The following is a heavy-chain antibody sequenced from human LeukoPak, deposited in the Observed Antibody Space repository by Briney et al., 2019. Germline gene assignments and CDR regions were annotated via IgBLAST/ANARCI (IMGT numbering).Heavy chain of an antibody. V-gene: IGHV3-53*01. CDR2: ICSGGNT. Sequence: GGSLRLSCAASGFTVSSNCMSWVCQAPGKGLEWVSLICSGGNTYYADSVEGRFTISRDDSKNTLYLQMNSLRAEDTAVYYCARRYCSGGTCYFFDYWGQGTLVTVSS. CDR3: ARRYCSGGTCYFFDY. J-gene: IGHJ4*02. D-gene: IGHD2-15*01. CDR1: GFTVSSNC.